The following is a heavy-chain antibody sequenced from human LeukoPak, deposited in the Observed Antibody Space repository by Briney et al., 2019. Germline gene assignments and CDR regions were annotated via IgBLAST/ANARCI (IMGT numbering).Heavy chain of an antibody. CDR1: GFIFSSYS. CDR2: IRTSSSYI. V-gene: IGHV3-21*01. Sequence: PGGSLRLSCAASGFIFSSYSMSWVRQTPGKGLEWVTSIRTSSSYIYYADSVKGRFTISRDNAKNSLYLQMNSLRAEDTAVYYCARGGGRHDYGDRWDFDYWGQGTLVTVSS. J-gene: IGHJ4*02. D-gene: IGHD4-17*01. CDR3: ARGGGRHDYGDRWDFDY.